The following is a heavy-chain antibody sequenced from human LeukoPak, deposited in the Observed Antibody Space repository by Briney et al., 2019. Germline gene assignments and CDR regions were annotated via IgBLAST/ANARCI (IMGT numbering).Heavy chain of an antibody. J-gene: IGHJ4*02. D-gene: IGHD2/OR15-2a*01. CDR2: FYHGGST. CDR1: GYSISSGYY. V-gene: IGHV4-38-2*02. Sequence: PSETLSLTCTVSGYSISSGYYWGWIRQPPGKGLEWIGSFYHGGSTYYSPSLKSRVTTSVDTSKNQFSLKLSSVTAADTAVYYCASSQSYFAFDYWGQGTLVTVSS. CDR3: ASSQSYFAFDY.